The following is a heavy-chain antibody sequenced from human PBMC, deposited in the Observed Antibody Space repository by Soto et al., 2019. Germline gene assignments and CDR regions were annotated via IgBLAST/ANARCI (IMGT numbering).Heavy chain of an antibody. CDR1: GGSISSGDYY. V-gene: IGHV4-30-4*01. CDR3: ARDRGSSPVYYYYYAMDV. CDR2: IYYSGST. Sequence: SETLSLTCTVSGGSISSGDYYWSWIRQPPGTGLEWIGYIYYSGSTYYNPSLKSRVTISVDTSKNQFSLKLSSVTAADTAVYYCARDRGSSPVYYYYYAMDVWGQGITVTVSS. D-gene: IGHD6-6*01. J-gene: IGHJ6*02.